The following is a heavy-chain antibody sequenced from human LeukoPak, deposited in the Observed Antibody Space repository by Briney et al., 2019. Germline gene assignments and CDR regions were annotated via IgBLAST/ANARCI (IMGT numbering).Heavy chain of an antibody. J-gene: IGHJ4*02. CDR2: ISYSGST. CDR3: ARGLTDTGDLNYFDY. CDR1: GGSITRDY. D-gene: IGHD3-3*01. V-gene: IGHV4-59*01. Sequence: SETLSLTCTVPGGSITRDYWSWIRQPPGKGLEWIGYISYSGSTNYNPSLKSRVTISVDTSKNQFSLKLSSVTAADTAVYYCARGLTDTGDLNYFDYWGQGTLVTVSS.